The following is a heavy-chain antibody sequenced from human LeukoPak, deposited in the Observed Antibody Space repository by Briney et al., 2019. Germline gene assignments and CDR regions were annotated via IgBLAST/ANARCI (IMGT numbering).Heavy chain of an antibody. J-gene: IGHJ5*02. V-gene: IGHV1-3*04. CDR1: GYTSTDYA. CDR2: INTGKGNT. CDR3: ARDHVVGLAPFDP. D-gene: IGHD2-15*01. Sequence: ASVKVSCKASGYTSTDYAMHWVRQAPGERLEWMGWINTGKGNTKYSQKFQGRVTITMDTSASTAYMELSSLRSEDTAVYYCARDHVVGLAPFDPWGQGTLVTVFS.